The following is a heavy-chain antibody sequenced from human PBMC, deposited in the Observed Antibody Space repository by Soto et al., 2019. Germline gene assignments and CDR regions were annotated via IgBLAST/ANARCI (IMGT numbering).Heavy chain of an antibody. D-gene: IGHD4-17*01. CDR1: GFTFSGST. CDR2: IRSKANSYAT. Sequence: EVQLVESGGGLVQPGGSLKLSCAASGFTFSGSTMHWVRQASGKGLEWVGRIRSKANSYATVYAASVKGRFTISRDDSKITAYLQMNSLKTEDTAVYYCPSHYGDEDYFDYWGQGTLVTVSS. V-gene: IGHV3-73*01. J-gene: IGHJ4*02. CDR3: PSHYGDEDYFDY.